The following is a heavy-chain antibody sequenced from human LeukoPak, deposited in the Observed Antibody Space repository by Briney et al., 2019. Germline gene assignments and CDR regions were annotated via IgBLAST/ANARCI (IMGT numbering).Heavy chain of an antibody. V-gene: IGHV3-30*18. D-gene: IGHD3-16*02. CDR2: ISYDGSNK. CDR1: GFTFSSYG. CDR3: AKDDRYFDY. Sequence: GGSLRLSCAASGFTFSSYGMHWVRQAPGKGLEWVAVISYDGSNKYYADSVKGRFTISRDNSKNTLYLQMNSLRAEDTAVYYCAKDDRYFDYWGQGTLVTVSS. J-gene: IGHJ4*02.